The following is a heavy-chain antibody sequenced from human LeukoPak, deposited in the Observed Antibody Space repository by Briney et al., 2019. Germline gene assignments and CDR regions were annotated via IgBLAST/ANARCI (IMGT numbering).Heavy chain of an antibody. CDR1: GLTFSGSA. D-gene: IGHD2-2*01. CDR3: TRRRDVVPAPGVDY. V-gene: IGHV3-73*01. J-gene: IGHJ4*02. CDR2: IRSKANSYAT. Sequence: PGGSLRLSCAASGLTFSGSAMHWVRQASGRGREWVGRIRSKANSYATAYAASVKGRFTISRDDSKNTAYLQMNSLKTEDTAVYYCTRRRDVVPAPGVDYWGQGTLVTVSS.